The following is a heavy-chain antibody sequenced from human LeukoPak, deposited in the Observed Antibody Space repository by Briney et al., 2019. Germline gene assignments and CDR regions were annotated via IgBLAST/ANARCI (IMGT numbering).Heavy chain of an antibody. Sequence: ASVKVSCKASGYTFTGYYMHWVRQAPGQGLELMGWINPNSGGTNYAQKFQGRVTMTRDTSISTAYMALTRLRSDDTAVYYCARDNGDYWFDYWGQGTLVTVSS. CDR3: ARDNGDYWFDY. J-gene: IGHJ4*02. CDR2: INPNSGGT. CDR1: GYTFTGYY. V-gene: IGHV1-2*02. D-gene: IGHD4-17*01.